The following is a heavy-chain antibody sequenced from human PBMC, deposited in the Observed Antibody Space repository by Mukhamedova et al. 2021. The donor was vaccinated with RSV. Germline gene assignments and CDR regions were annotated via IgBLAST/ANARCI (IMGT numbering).Heavy chain of an antibody. V-gene: IGHV3-21*01. CDR3: ARGDDYWSGLLFL. CDR2: IDSSSSYM. J-gene: IGHJ4*02. D-gene: IGHD3-3*01. Sequence: GRVSSIDSSSSYMKYGDSVKGRFTVSRDHGNNSLYLQMNSLRAEDTAVYYCARGDDYWSGLLFLWGQGTLVTVSS.